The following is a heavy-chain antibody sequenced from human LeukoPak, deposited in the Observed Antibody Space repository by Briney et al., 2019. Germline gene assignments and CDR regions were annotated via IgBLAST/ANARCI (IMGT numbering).Heavy chain of an antibody. CDR3: AVLSTGSPFDP. Sequence: ASVKDSCKASAYTFTGYYMHWVRQAPGQGLEWMGWINPNSGGTNYAQKFQGRVTMTRDTSISTAYMELSRLRSDDTAVYYCAVLSTGSPFDPWGQGTLVTVSS. D-gene: IGHD2-2*01. J-gene: IGHJ5*02. V-gene: IGHV1-2*02. CDR1: AYTFTGYY. CDR2: INPNSGGT.